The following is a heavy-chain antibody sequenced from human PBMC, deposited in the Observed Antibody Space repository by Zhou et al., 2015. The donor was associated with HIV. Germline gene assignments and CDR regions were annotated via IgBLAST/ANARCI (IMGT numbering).Heavy chain of an antibody. CDR1: GGTFSSYA. CDR3: AREWGPVWANMITVWGIIADWNYGMDV. D-gene: IGHD3-16*02. V-gene: IGHV1-69*12. J-gene: IGHJ6*02. Sequence: QVQLVQSGAEVKKPGSSVKVSCKASGGTFSSYAISWVRQAPGQGLEWMGGIIPIFGTANYAQKFQGRVTITADESTSTAYMELSSLRSEDTAVYYCAREWGPVWANMITVWGIIADWNYGMDVVGPRDHGHRLL. CDR2: IIPIFGTA.